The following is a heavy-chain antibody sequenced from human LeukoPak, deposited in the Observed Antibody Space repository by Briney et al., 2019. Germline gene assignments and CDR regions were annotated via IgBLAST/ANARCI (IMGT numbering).Heavy chain of an antibody. D-gene: IGHD5-12*01. J-gene: IGHJ4*02. CDR3: ARDRSGYDYAY. V-gene: IGHV1-2*02. CDR1: GYTFTGYY. CDR2: INPNSGGT. Sequence: ASVKVSCKASGYTFTGYYMHWVRQAPGQGLEWMGWINPNSGGTTYAQKFQGRVTMTRDTSISTAYMELSRLRSDDTAVYYCARDRSGYDYAYWGQGTLVTVSS.